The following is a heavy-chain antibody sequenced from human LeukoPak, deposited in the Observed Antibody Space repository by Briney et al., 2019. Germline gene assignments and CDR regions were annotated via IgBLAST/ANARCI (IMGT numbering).Heavy chain of an antibody. J-gene: IGHJ3*02. CDR2: INWNGGST. D-gene: IGHD3-22*01. Sequence: PGGSLRLSCAASGFTFDDYGMSWVRQAPGKGLEWVSGINWNGGSTGYADSVKGRFTISRDNAKNSLYLQTNSLRAEDTALYYCARDRIYYYDSSGYLDAFDIWGQGTMVTVSS. V-gene: IGHV3-20*04. CDR3: ARDRIYYYDSSGYLDAFDI. CDR1: GFTFDDYG.